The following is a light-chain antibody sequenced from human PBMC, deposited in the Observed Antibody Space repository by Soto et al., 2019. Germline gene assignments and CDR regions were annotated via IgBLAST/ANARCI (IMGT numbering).Light chain of an antibody. CDR1: QDVRSNY. CDR3: QQYGSSPPT. CDR2: GAS. Sequence: EIVLTQSPGTLSLSPGERATLSCRASQDVRSNYLAWYQQKPGQAPRLLIFGASTRATGIPDRFSGSGSGTDFTLTISRLAPEDFAVYYCQQYGSSPPTFGQGTQVEIK. V-gene: IGKV3-20*01. J-gene: IGKJ1*01.